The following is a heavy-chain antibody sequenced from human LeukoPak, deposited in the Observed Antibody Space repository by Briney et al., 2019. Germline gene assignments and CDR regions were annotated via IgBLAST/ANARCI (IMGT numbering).Heavy chain of an antibody. J-gene: IGHJ4*02. V-gene: IGHV3-7*03. CDR2: IKQDGSEK. CDR1: GFTFSSYA. CDR3: ARDREGSGTLGY. D-gene: IGHD1-26*01. Sequence: GGSLRLSCAASGFTFSSYAMSWVRQAPGKGLEWVANIKQDGSEKYYVDSVKGRFTISRDNAKNSLYLQMNSLRAEDTAVYYCARDREGSGTLGYWGQGTLVTVSS.